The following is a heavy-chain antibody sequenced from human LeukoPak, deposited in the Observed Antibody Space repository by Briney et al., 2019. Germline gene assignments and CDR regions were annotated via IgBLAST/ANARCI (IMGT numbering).Heavy chain of an antibody. CDR1: GFTLSNAW. CDR3: TPDPPVLRYFDWIFLPYR. CDR2: IKSKSDGGTT. J-gene: IGHJ4*02. V-gene: IGHV3-15*01. D-gene: IGHD3-9*01. Sequence: GGSVRLLCVASGFTLSNAWTSCVRQASGKVLDWVGRIKSKSDGGTTDYAAPVKGRFSISRDDSEDTLYLQMHSLKTEDTAVYYCTPDPPVLRYFDWIFLPYRGGQGTLVTVSS.